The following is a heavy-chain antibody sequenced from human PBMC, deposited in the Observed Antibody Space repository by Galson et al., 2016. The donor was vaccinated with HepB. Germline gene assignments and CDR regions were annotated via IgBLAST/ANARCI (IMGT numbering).Heavy chain of an antibody. J-gene: IGHJ3*02. D-gene: IGHD3-10*01. V-gene: IGHV1-8*01. CDR3: ARTMVRGVPGFDI. CDR1: GYTFTSYD. Sequence: SVKVSCKASGYTFTSYDINWVRQASGQGLECMGWMNPSSGNTGYAQNFQGRTSMTSDASISTAYMELSGLRSEVTSVYYCARTMVRGVPGFDIWGHGTMVAVSS. CDR2: MNPSSGNT.